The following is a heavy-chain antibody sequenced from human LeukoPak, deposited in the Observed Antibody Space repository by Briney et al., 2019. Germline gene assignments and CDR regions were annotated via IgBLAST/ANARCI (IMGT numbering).Heavy chain of an antibody. V-gene: IGHV1-18*01. CDR3: ARVGSSGWYSVYYFDY. Sequence: ASVKVSCKASGGTFSSYAISWVRQAPGQGLEWMGWISAYNGNTNYAQKLQGRVTMTTDTSTSTAYMELRSLRSDDTAVYYCARVGSSGWYSVYYFDYWGQGTLVTVSS. D-gene: IGHD6-19*01. J-gene: IGHJ4*02. CDR2: ISAYNGNT. CDR1: GGTFSSYA.